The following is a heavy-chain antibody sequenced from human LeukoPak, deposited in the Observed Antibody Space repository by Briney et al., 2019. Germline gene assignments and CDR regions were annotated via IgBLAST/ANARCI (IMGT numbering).Heavy chain of an antibody. CDR2: ISSSGSTI. V-gene: IGHV3-11*04. CDR3: HLGYTAPSPNYYHRGGAFDI. J-gene: IGHJ3*02. CDR1: GLTFSASY. D-gene: IGHD3-16*02. Sequence: PGGSRRPSCAASGLTFSASYMSWFRKAPGKGWRWVSYISSSGSTIYYADSVKGRFTISRDNAKNSLYLQMNSLRAEDTAVYYCHLGYTAPSPNYYHRGGAFDIWGQGTMVTVSS.